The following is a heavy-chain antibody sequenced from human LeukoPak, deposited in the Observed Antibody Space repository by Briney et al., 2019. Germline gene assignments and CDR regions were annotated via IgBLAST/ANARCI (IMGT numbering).Heavy chain of an antibody. CDR3: ARDRIVVVVAALHVGFDP. D-gene: IGHD2-15*01. Sequence: GGSLRLSCAASGFTFRSYAMHWVRQAPGKGLEWVAVISYDGSNKYYADSVKGRFTISRDNSKNTLYLQMNSLRAEDTAVYYCARDRIVVVVAALHVGFDPWGQGTLVTVSS. CDR2: ISYDGSNK. J-gene: IGHJ5*02. V-gene: IGHV3-30*04. CDR1: GFTFRSYA.